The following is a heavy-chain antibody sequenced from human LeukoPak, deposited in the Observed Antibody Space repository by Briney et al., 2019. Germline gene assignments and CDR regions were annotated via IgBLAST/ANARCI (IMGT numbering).Heavy chain of an antibody. Sequence: GASVKVSCKASGGTFSSYAISWVRQAPGQGLEWMGGIIPIFGTANYAQKFQGRVTITADESTSTAYMELSSLRSEDTAVYYGVSGPYGDYWGHYYGMDVWGQGTTVTVSS. J-gene: IGHJ6*02. CDR2: IIPIFGTA. CDR1: GGTFSSYA. D-gene: IGHD4-17*01. CDR3: VSGPYGDYWGHYYGMDV. V-gene: IGHV1-69*13.